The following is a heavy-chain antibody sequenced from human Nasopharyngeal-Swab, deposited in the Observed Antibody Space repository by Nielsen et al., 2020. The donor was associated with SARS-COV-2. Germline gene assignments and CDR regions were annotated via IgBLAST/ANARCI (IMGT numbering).Heavy chain of an antibody. CDR1: GYTLTEIS. J-gene: IGHJ4*02. Sequence: ASVKISCKVSGYTLTEISMHWVRQAPGKGLEWVGGFEPEDGETIYAQKLQGRVTMTEDTSTDTAYMELSSLTSEDTAVYYCTTVAGSYGRFDYWGQGTLVTVSS. CDR3: TTVAGSYGRFDY. V-gene: IGHV1-24*01. D-gene: IGHD1-26*01. CDR2: FEPEDGET.